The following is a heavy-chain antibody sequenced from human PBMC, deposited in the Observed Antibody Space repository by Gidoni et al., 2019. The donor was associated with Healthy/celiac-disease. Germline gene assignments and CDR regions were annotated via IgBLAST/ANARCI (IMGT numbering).Heavy chain of an antibody. CDR2: IIPIFGTA. D-gene: IGHD2-2*01. CDR3: ARVRGVVVPAVNWFDP. J-gene: IGHJ5*02. Sequence: SYAISWVRQAPGQGLEWMGGIIPIFGTANYAQKFQGRVTITADESTSTAYMELSSLRSEDTAVYYCARVRGVVVPAVNWFDPWGQGTLVTVSS. V-gene: IGHV1-69*01. CDR1: SYA.